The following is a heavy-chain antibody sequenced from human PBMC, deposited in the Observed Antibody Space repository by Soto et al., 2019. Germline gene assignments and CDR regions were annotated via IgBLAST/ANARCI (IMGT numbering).Heavy chain of an antibody. Sequence: QVQLVQSGAEVKKPGASVKVSCKVSGYTLTELSMHWVRQAPGKGLEWMGGFDPEDGETIYAQKFQGRVTMTEDTSTDTAYMELSSLRSEDTAVYYCATVYRYCSGGRCWGGEYFQHWGQGTLVTVSS. D-gene: IGHD2-15*01. J-gene: IGHJ1*01. CDR3: ATVYRYCSGGRCWGGEYFQH. CDR2: FDPEDGET. V-gene: IGHV1-24*01. CDR1: GYTLTELS.